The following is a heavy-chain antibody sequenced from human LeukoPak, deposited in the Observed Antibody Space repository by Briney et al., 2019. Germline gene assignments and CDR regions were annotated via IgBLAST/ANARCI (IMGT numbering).Heavy chain of an antibody. CDR1: GGTFSSYA. CDR2: IIPIFGTA. V-gene: IGHV1-69*13. D-gene: IGHD3-22*01. J-gene: IGHJ4*02. Sequence: SVKVSCKASGGTFSSYAISWVRQAPGQGLEWMGGIIPIFGTANYAQKFQGRVTITADESTSTAYMELSSLRSDDTAVYYCARAPDYYYDSSGPHFDYWGQGTLVTVSS. CDR3: ARAPDYYYDSSGPHFDY.